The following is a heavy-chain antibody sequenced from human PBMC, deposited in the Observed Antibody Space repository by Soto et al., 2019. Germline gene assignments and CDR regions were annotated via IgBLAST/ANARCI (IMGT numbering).Heavy chain of an antibody. V-gene: IGHV1-18*01. CDR3: AIDPHRAAKGKNWFAR. Sequence: AAVKVSCHSSGYTFTSYGISWVRQAPGQGLEWMGWISAYNGNTNYAQKLQGRVTMTTDTSTSTAYMELRSLRSDDTAVYYCAIDPHRAAKGKNWFARWGQRSPVTVFS. D-gene: IGHD6-25*01. J-gene: IGHJ5*02. CDR2: ISAYNGNT. CDR1: GYTFTSYG.